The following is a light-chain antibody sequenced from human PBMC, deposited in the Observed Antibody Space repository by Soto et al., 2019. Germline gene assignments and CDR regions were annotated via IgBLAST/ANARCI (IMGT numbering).Light chain of an antibody. J-gene: IGKJ2*02. CDR3: QQYDNLLCGT. Sequence: DIPMTQSPSSLSASVGDRVTITCQASQDISNYLNWYQQKPGKAPKLLIYDASNLETGVPSRFSGSGSGTDFTFTISSLQPEDIATYYCQQYDNLLCGTFGQGTKLEIK. V-gene: IGKV1-33*01. CDR1: QDISNY. CDR2: DAS.